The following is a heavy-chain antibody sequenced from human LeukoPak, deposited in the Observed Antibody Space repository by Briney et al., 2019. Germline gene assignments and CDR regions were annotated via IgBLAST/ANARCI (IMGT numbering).Heavy chain of an antibody. Sequence: SETLSLTCTVSGDSISSSSDYWGWIRQPPGKGLEWIGYIYHSGSTYYNPSLKSRVTISVDRSKNQFSLKLSSVTAADTAVYYCARSGYGDYGLDYWGQGTLVTVSS. CDR1: GDSISSSSDY. CDR2: IYHSGST. V-gene: IGHV4-30-2*01. CDR3: ARSGYGDYGLDY. J-gene: IGHJ4*02. D-gene: IGHD4-17*01.